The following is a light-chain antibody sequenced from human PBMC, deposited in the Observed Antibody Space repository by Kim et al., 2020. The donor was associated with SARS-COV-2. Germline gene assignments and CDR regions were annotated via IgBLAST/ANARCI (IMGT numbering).Light chain of an antibody. Sequence: SASIGDRVTITCRASQNVNTCLAWYQQRPGNAPKLLIYGASRLDTRVPSRFSGSGSGIEFTLPISSLQPDDFATYYCLQYNTSWTFGQGTKVEIK. V-gene: IGKV1-5*03. CDR1: QNVNTC. CDR3: LQYNTSWT. CDR2: GAS. J-gene: IGKJ1*01.